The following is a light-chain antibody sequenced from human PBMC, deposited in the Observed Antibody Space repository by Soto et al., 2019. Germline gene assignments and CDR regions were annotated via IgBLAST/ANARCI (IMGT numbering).Light chain of an antibody. CDR2: GAS. J-gene: IGKJ2*01. Sequence: EIVMTQSPATLSVSPGERATLSCRASQSVSSNFAWYQQQPGQAPRLLIYGASTRPTGIPASFSGSGSGTEFTLTISSLQSEDFAVYYCQQYNDWPPYTFGQGTKLEIK. V-gene: IGKV3-15*01. CDR3: QQYNDWPPYT. CDR1: QSVSSN.